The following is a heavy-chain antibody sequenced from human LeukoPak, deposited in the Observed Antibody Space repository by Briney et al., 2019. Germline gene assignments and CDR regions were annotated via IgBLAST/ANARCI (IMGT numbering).Heavy chain of an antibody. V-gene: IGHV1-2*02. J-gene: IGHJ6*03. CDR1: GYTFTGYY. CDR3: ARTPPKYSYGYYYYYYMDV. CDR2: INPNSGGT. D-gene: IGHD5-18*01. Sequence: ASVKVSCKASGYTFTGYYIHWVRQAPGQGLEWMGWINPNSGGTNYAQKFQGRVTMTRDTSISTAYMELRSLRSDDTAVYYCARTPPKYSYGYYYYYYMDVWGKGTTVTVSS.